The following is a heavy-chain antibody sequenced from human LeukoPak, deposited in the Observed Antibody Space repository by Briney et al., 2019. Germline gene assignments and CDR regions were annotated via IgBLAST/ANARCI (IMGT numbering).Heavy chain of an antibody. CDR2: IYYSGST. D-gene: IGHD3-22*01. CDR3: ARGDSSGYDWFDP. CDR1: GGSISSGGYY. J-gene: IGHJ5*02. V-gene: IGHV4-31*03. Sequence: PSETLSLTCTVSGGSISSGGYYWSWIRQHPGQGLEWIGYIYYSGSTYYNPSLKGRVTISVDTSKNQFSLKLSSVTAADTAVYYCARGDSSGYDWFDPWGQGTLVTVSS.